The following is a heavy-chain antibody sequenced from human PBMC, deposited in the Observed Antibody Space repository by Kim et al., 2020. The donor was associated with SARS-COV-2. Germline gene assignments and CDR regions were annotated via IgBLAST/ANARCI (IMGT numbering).Heavy chain of an antibody. V-gene: IGHV3-23*01. D-gene: IGHD3-10*01. J-gene: IGHJ6*02. Sequence: GGSLRLSCAASGFTSSSYAMSWVRQAPGKGLEWVSVISGSGGSTYYADSVKGRFTISRDNSKNTLHLQMNSLRAEDTAVYYCAKGITMVRGVIPRFYYYGMDVWGQGTTVTVSS. CDR3: AKGITMVRGVIPRFYYYGMDV. CDR2: ISGSGGST. CDR1: GFTSSSYA.